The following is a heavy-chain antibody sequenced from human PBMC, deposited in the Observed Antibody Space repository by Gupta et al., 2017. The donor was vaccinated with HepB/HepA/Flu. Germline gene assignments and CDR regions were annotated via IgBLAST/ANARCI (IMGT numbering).Heavy chain of an antibody. CDR3: AKDIVVVIATYFDY. D-gene: IGHD2-21*01. Sequence: EVQLVESGGGLVQHGGSLRLSCAASGFTFSSCAMSWVRQAPGKGLERVSAISCSGGSTYSADSAQGRFTISRDNSKNTLYLQMNSLRAEDTAVYYCAKDIVVVIATYFDYWGQGTLVTVSS. V-gene: IGHV3-23*04. CDR1: GFTFSSCA. CDR2: ISCSGGST. J-gene: IGHJ4*02.